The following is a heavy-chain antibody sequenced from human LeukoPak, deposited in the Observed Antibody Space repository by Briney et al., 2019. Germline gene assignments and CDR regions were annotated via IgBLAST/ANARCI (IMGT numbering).Heavy chain of an antibody. J-gene: IGHJ5*02. CDR3: AREAEMATMGDWFDP. Sequence: ASVKVSCKASGYTFTGYYMHWVRQAPGQGLEWMGWINPNSSGTNYAQKFQGRVTMTRDTSISTAYMELSRLRSDDTAVYYCAREAEMATMGDWFDPWGQGTLVTVYS. CDR2: INPNSSGT. V-gene: IGHV1-2*02. D-gene: IGHD5-24*01. CDR1: GYTFTGYY.